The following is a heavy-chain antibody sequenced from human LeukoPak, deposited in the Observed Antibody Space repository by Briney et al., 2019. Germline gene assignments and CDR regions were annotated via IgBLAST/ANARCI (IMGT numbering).Heavy chain of an antibody. Sequence: GGSLRLSCAASGFTFSSYAMSWVRQAPGKGLEWVSAISGSGGSTYYADSVKGRFTISRDNSKNTLYLQMNSLRAEDTAVYYCARATPNTTVTYYYYGMDVWGRGTTVTVSS. V-gene: IGHV3-23*01. D-gene: IGHD4-17*01. CDR2: ISGSGGST. CDR3: ARATPNTTVTYYYYGMDV. CDR1: GFTFSSYA. J-gene: IGHJ6*02.